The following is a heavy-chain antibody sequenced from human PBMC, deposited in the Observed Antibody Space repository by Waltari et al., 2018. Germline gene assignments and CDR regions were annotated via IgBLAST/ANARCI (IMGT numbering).Heavy chain of an antibody. V-gene: IGHV4-38-2*02. CDR3: VRRFWDGRYYRDA. Sequence: QVQLQESGPGLVKPSETLSLTCTVPGLSLSRGFYWGWIRQSRGRGLEWIGSLYHSGDIYYNPSLQSGIILSRDTSKNQFSLKLSSVTAADTAVYYCVRRFWDGRYYRDAWGQGILVTVSS. CDR2: LYHSGDI. CDR1: GLSLSRGFY. J-gene: IGHJ5*02. D-gene: IGHD3-22*01.